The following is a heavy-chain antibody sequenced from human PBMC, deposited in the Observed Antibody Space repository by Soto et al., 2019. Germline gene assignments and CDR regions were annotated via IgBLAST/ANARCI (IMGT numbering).Heavy chain of an antibody. V-gene: IGHV1-3*01. Sequence: QVQLVQSGAEVKKPGASVKVSCRASGYTFITYPMHWVRQAPGQRLEWMGRINGDNGNTMYSQKFQGRVTITRDTSASTAYMELSSLRSEDTAVYYCARPIALDGNWYLDLWGRGTLVTVSS. CDR3: ARPIALDGNWYLDL. CDR2: INGDNGNT. D-gene: IGHD1-1*01. CDR1: GYTFITYP. J-gene: IGHJ2*01.